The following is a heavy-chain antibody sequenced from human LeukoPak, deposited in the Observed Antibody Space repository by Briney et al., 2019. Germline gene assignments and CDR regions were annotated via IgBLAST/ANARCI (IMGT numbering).Heavy chain of an antibody. Sequence: AETLSLTCTVSGGSISSYYWSWIRQPPGKGLEWIGYIDYSGSTNNNPSLKSRLTISIDTSKNQFSLKLSSVTAADTAVYYCARNYASGNYFDFYYYNMDVWGQGTTVTVSS. V-gene: IGHV4-59*01. D-gene: IGHD3-10*01. CDR1: GGSISSYY. CDR3: ARNYASGNYFDFYYYNMDV. J-gene: IGHJ6*02. CDR2: IDYSGST.